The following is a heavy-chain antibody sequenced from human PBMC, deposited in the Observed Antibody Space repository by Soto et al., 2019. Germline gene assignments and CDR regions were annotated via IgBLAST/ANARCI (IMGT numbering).Heavy chain of an antibody. CDR1: GASMNIYH. V-gene: IGHV4-4*07. CDR2: IHSSGNT. D-gene: IGHD6-19*01. J-gene: IGHJ5*02. Sequence: SESLSLTCTSSGASMNIYHLVGLLQPTRKGLEWIGHIHSSGNTHYNPSLKSRVTMSVDTSKTQFSLRLMSLTAADTAVYYCARDQGVAAVGSTWFAPWGKGSLVTVSS. CDR3: ARDQGVAAVGSTWFAP.